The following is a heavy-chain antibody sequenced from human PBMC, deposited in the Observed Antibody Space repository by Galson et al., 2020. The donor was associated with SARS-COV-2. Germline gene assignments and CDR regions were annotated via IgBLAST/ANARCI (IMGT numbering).Heavy chain of an antibody. CDR2: IHDSGRA. CDR3: ARDASGGYYNHYYFDQ. J-gene: IGHJ4*02. CDR1: GGFVSSGDYY. Sequence: ASETLSLTCTVSGGFVSSGDYYWSWIRQQPGKGLEWIGYIHDSGRAYYNPSLKSRVNISADTSKKQFSLSLSSVTAADTAVYYCARDASGGYYNHYYFDQWGQGILVTASS. V-gene: IGHV4-31*03. D-gene: IGHD3-10*01.